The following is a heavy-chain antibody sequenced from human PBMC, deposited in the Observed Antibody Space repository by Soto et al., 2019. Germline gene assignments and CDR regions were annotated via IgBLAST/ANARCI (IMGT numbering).Heavy chain of an antibody. Sequence: GGSLRLSCAASGFTFSSYAMSWVRQAPGKGLEWVSAISGSGGSTYYADSVKGRFTISRDNSKNTLYLQMNSLRAEDTAVYYCARESADSSGYYLTSGPFDYWGQGTLVTVSS. CDR2: ISGSGGST. J-gene: IGHJ4*02. CDR3: ARESADSSGYYLTSGPFDY. CDR1: GFTFSSYA. V-gene: IGHV3-23*01. D-gene: IGHD3-22*01.